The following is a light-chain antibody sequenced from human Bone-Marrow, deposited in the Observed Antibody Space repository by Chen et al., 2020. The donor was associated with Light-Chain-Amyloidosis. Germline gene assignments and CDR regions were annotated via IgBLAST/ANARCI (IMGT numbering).Light chain of an antibody. Sequence: SYVLTQPSSVSVAPGQTATIACGGNNIGSTSVHWYQQTPGQAPLLVVYDDSDRPSGIPERLAGSNPGNTATRTISRVEAGEEADYYCQVWDRSSDRPVFGGGTKLTVL. J-gene: IGLJ3*02. CDR1: NIGSTS. CDR3: QVWDRSSDRPV. V-gene: IGLV3-21*02. CDR2: DDS.